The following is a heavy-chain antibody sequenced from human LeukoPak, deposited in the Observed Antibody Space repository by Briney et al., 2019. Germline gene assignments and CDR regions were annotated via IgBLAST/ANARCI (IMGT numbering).Heavy chain of an antibody. CDR3: AKTPDSSSWYYFDY. J-gene: IGHJ4*02. CDR2: ISGSGGRT. CDR1: GFTFSSYA. Sequence: GGSLRLSCAASGFTFSSYAMSWVRQAPGKGLEWVSGISGSGGRTYYADSVKGRFTISRDNSKNTLYLQMNSLRAEDTAAYYCAKTPDSSSWYYFDYWGQGTLVTVSS. V-gene: IGHV3-23*01. D-gene: IGHD6-13*01.